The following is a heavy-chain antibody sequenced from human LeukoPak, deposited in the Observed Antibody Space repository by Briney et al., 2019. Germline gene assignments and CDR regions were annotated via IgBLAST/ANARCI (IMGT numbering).Heavy chain of an antibody. Sequence: SETLSLTCTVSGGSISSGSYYWSWIRQPAGKGLEWIGRIYTSGSTNYNPSLKSRVTISVDTSKNQFSLRLSSVTAADTAVYYCARQYYDILTGYLDAFDIWGKGTMVTVSS. D-gene: IGHD3-9*01. CDR3: ARQYYDILTGYLDAFDI. CDR1: GGSISSGSYY. CDR2: IYTSGST. J-gene: IGHJ3*02. V-gene: IGHV4-61*02.